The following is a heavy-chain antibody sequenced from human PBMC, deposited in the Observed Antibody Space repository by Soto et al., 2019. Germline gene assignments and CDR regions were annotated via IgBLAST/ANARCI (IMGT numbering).Heavy chain of an antibody. CDR1: GGSISSYY. V-gene: IGHV4-59*01. D-gene: IGHD1-20*01. CDR2: IYYSGST. Sequence: SETLSLTCTVSGGSISSYYWSWIRQPPGKGLEWIGYIYYSGSTNYNPSLKSRVTISVDTSKNQFSLKLSSVTAADTAVYYCARDGLTGTSYYGMDVWGQGTTVTVSS. CDR3: ARDGLTGTSYYGMDV. J-gene: IGHJ6*02.